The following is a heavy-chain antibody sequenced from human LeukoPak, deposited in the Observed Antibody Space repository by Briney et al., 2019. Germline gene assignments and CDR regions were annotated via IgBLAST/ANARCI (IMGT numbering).Heavy chain of an antibody. CDR2: IFGGGGT. Sequence: GGSLRLSCAASGFTVSSNYMAWVRQPPGKGLEWVSVIFGGGGTYYAGSVRGRFTISRDNSQNTLFLQMNSLRAEDTAVYYCASWPGAWYGEDYWGQGTRVTVSS. D-gene: IGHD3-10*01. V-gene: IGHV3-53*01. CDR3: ASWPGAWYGEDY. CDR1: GFTVSSNY. J-gene: IGHJ4*02.